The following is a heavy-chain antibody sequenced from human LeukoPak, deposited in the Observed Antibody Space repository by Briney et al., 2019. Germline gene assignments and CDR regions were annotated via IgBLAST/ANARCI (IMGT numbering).Heavy chain of an antibody. CDR2: IGTAGDT. J-gene: IGHJ3*02. CDR3: ARGKGARYYYDSSGIDAFDI. Sequence: GGSLRLSCAASGFTFSSYDMHWVRQAPGKGLGWVSAIGTAGDTYYPGSVKGRFTISRENAKNSLYLQMNSLRAGDTAVYYCARGKGARYYYDSSGIDAFDIWGQGTMATVS. D-gene: IGHD3-22*01. V-gene: IGHV3-13*01. CDR1: GFTFSSYD.